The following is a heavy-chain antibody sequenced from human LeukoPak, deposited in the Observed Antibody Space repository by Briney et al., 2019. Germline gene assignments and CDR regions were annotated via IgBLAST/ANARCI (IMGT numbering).Heavy chain of an antibody. CDR2: INPNSGGT. V-gene: IGHV1-2*04. CDR1: GYTFTGYY. D-gene: IGHD3-22*01. J-gene: IGHJ4*02. Sequence: ASVKVSCKASGYTFTGYYMHWGRQDPGQGLEWMGWINPNSGGTNYAQKFQGWVTMTRDTSISTAYMELSRLRSDDTAVYYCARVRSYYDSSGYPGAFDYWGQGTLVTVSS. CDR3: ARVRSYYDSSGYPGAFDY.